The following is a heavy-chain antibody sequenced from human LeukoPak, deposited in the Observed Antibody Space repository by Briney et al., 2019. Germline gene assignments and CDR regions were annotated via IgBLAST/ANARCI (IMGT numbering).Heavy chain of an antibody. V-gene: IGHV3-30*02. CDR3: AKDRKNGWELPPPIDY. J-gene: IGHJ4*02. CDR2: IRYDGSNK. D-gene: IGHD1-26*01. CDR1: GFTFSSYG. Sequence: PGGSLRLSCAASGFTFSSYGMHWVRQAPGKGLEWVAFIRYDGSNKYYADSVKGRFTISRDNSKNTLYLQMNSLRAEGTAVYYCAKDRKNGWELPPPIDYWGQGTLVTVSS.